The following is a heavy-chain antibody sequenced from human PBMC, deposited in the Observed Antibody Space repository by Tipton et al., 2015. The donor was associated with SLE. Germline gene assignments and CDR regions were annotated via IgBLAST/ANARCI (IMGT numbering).Heavy chain of an antibody. Sequence: TLSLTCTVSGYSISSGYYWGWIRQPPGKGLEWIGTIYHSGSIYYNPPLKSRVTISVDTSKNQFSLKLNSVTAAGTAVYYCAVGYCSSVSCQREYFQHWGQGTLVTVSS. CDR2: IYHSGSI. J-gene: IGHJ1*01. V-gene: IGHV4-38-2*02. CDR3: AVGYCSSVSCQREYFQH. CDR1: GYSISSGYY. D-gene: IGHD2-2*01.